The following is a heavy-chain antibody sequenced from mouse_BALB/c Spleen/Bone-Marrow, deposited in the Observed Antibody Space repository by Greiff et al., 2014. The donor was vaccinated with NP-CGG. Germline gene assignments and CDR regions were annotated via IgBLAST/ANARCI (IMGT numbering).Heavy chain of an antibody. CDR3: TREREGDGYYDMDY. CDR2: IWAGGGT. CDR1: GFSFASYG. V-gene: IGHV2-9*02. D-gene: IGHD2-3*01. J-gene: IGHJ2*01. Sequence: VQLQQSGPGLVAPSQSLAITCTASGFSFASYGIHWVRQPPGKGLEWLGDIWAGGGTTYNSALMSRLSISEDNSKSKVFLKMNSLQIDDTAMFYCTREREGDGYYDMDYWGQGTIFTVSS.